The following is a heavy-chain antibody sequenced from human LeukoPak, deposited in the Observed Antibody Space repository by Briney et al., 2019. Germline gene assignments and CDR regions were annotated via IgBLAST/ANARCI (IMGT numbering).Heavy chain of an antibody. Sequence: ASVKVSCKASGYTFTDYYIHWVRQAPGQGLEWMGWINPNSGGTNYAQKFQGTVTMTRDTSISTAYMELKRLKSDDTAMYYCAKVKEVAGVLNWFDPWGQGTLVTVSS. D-gene: IGHD6-19*01. CDR2: INPNSGGT. V-gene: IGHV1-2*02. J-gene: IGHJ5*02. CDR1: GYTFTDYY. CDR3: AKVKEVAGVLNWFDP.